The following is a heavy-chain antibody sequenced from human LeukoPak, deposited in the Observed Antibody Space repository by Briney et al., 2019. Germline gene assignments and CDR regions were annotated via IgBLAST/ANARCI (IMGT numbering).Heavy chain of an antibody. CDR1: GGSISSGGYY. Sequence: SQTLSLTCTVSGGSISSGGYYWSWIRQHPGKGLEWIGYIYYSGSTYYNPSLKSRVTISVDTSKNQFSLKLSSVTAADTAVYYCARDLVTVTKGFDIWGQGTMVSVSS. V-gene: IGHV4-31*03. CDR2: IYYSGST. CDR3: ARDLVTVTKGFDI. J-gene: IGHJ3*02. D-gene: IGHD4-17*01.